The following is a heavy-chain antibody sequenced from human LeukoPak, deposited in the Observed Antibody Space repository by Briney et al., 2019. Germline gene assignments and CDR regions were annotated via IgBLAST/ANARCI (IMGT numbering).Heavy chain of an antibody. J-gene: IGHJ4*02. CDR3: ARDVAGSGSH. D-gene: IGHD3-10*01. CDR2: IDEHGSTT. CDR1: GFTFSRYW. V-gene: IGHV3-74*01. Sequence: GGSLRLSCAASGFTFSRYWMHGVRQAPGGGRVWVSRIDEHGSTTDYAESVEGRFTIYRDNAKNTLYLQMNSLRVEDTAVYYCARDVAGSGSHWGQGTLVTVSS.